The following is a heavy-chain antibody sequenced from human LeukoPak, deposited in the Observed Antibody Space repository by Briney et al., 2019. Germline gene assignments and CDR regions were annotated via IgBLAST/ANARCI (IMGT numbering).Heavy chain of an antibody. CDR2: MSPNSGNT. Sequence: ASVKVSCKASGYTFTSYDINWVRQATGQGLEWMGWMSPNSGNTGYAQKFQGRVTMTRNTSISTAYMELSSLRSEDTAVYYCARSEVAATYSYANFDYWGQGTLVTVSS. CDR3: ARSEVAATYSYANFDY. D-gene: IGHD2-15*01. J-gene: IGHJ4*02. V-gene: IGHV1-8*01. CDR1: GYTFTSYD.